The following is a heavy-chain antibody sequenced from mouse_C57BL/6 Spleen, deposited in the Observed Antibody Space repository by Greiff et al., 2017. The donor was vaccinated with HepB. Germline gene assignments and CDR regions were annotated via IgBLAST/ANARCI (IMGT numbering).Heavy chain of an antibody. Sequence: EVQRVESGEGLVKPGGSLKLSCAASGFTFSSYAMSWVRQTPEKRLEWVAYISSGGDYIYYADTVKGRFTISRDNARNTLYLQMSSLKSEDTAMYYCTRVRKGIYYAMDYWGQGTSVTVSS. V-gene: IGHV5-9-1*02. CDR2: ISSGGDYI. CDR1: GFTFSSYA. J-gene: IGHJ4*01. CDR3: TRVRKGIYYAMDY.